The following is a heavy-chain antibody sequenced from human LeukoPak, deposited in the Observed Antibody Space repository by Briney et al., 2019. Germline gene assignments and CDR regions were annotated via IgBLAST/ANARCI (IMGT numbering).Heavy chain of an antibody. J-gene: IGHJ4*02. CDR2: IYYSGST. CDR3: ARGRDGYNQG. D-gene: IGHD5-24*01. CDR1: GGSISSYY. Sequence: SETLSLTCTVSGGSISSYYWSWIRQPPGKGLEWIGYIYYSGSTNYSPSLKSRVTISVDTSKNQFSLKLSSVTAADTAVYYCARGRDGYNQGWGQGTLVTVSS. V-gene: IGHV4-59*01.